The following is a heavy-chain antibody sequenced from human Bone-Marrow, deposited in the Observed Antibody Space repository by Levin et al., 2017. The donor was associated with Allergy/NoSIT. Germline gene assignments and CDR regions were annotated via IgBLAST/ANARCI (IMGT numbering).Heavy chain of an antibody. CDR2: IIPILGTP. D-gene: IGHD6-19*01. J-gene: IGHJ6*02. CDR1: GDSINTYT. V-gene: IGHV1-69*16. Sequence: GGSLRLSCKASGDSINTYTLSWVRQAPGQGLEWMGGIIPILGTPDYAQKFQGRVTITADESTSTAYMELSSLRSEDTATYYCARGKAVGQAYYFYYGLDVWGQGTTVTVSS. CDR3: ARGKAVGQAYYFYYGLDV.